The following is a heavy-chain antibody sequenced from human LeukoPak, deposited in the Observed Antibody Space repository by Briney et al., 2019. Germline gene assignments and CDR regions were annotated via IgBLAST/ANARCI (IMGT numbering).Heavy chain of an antibody. CDR2: MNPNSGNT. CDR1: GGTFSSYA. D-gene: IGHD6-6*01. V-gene: IGHV1-8*02. J-gene: IGHJ4*02. Sequence: GASVKVSCKASGGTFSSYAISWVRQATGQGLEWMGWMNPNSGNTGYAQKFQGRVTMTRNTSISTAYTELSSLRSEDTAVYYCARGEYSSSSNLDYWGQGTLVTVSS. CDR3: ARGEYSSSSNLDY.